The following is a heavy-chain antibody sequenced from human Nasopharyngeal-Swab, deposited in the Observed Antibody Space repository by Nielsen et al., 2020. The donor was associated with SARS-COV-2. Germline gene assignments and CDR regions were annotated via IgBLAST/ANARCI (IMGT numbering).Heavy chain of an antibody. J-gene: IGHJ4*02. CDR2: IDAGGGNT. CDR3: ADPPFSEY. V-gene: IGHV3-23*01. CDR1: GFTFSTYA. Sequence: GESLKISCAASGFTFSTYAMTWVRQAPGKGLEWVSIIDAGGGNTWYADSVKGRFTISRDNSKSTLYLQMNSLRADDTALYYCADPPFSEYWGQGTLVTVSS.